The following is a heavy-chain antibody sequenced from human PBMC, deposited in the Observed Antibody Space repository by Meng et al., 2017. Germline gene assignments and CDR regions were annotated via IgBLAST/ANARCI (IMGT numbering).Heavy chain of an antibody. CDR2: IDPKSDNT. V-gene: IGHV1-2*06. CDR1: GYTFAAYW. D-gene: IGHD6-13*01. CDR3: ARDEDISAAGYLLGDF. J-gene: IGHJ4*02. Sequence: VLMTQPAQEVKQPAASVGVSSKASGYTFAAYWIQWVRQTPGQGLEWRGRIDPKSDNTHYAQKFQGRVTMTRDTSISTAYMELSGLRSDDTAVYYCARDEDISAAGYLLGDFWGQGTLVTVSS.